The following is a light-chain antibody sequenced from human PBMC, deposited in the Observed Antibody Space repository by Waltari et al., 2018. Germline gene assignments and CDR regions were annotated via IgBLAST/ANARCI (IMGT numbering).Light chain of an antibody. CDR1: QSVTTRS. CDR2: GAS. J-gene: IGKJ1*01. V-gene: IGKV3-20*01. Sequence: EIVLTQSPGTLSFSPGERATLSCRASQSVTTRSLAWYQQKPGQAPRLLIYGASSRATDIPDRFGGSGSGRDFTLTISRLEPEDFAVYYCQQYGSSTWTFGQGTKVEVK. CDR3: QQYGSSTWT.